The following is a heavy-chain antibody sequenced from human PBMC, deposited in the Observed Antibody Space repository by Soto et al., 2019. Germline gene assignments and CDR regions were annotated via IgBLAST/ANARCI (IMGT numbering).Heavy chain of an antibody. CDR1: GGTFRTYT. Sequence: QVQLVQSGVEVKKPGSSVKVSCKASGGTFRTYTMFWVRQAPGQGLEWMGRIIPMFDIANYAQKFQGRVTFNADKSTGNVYMEMISLTSDDTAIYFWGLGSWSAEVFDIWGQGTLVSVSS. J-gene: IGHJ3*02. CDR3: GLGSWSAEVFDI. V-gene: IGHV1-69*02. CDR2: IIPMFDIA. D-gene: IGHD6-13*01.